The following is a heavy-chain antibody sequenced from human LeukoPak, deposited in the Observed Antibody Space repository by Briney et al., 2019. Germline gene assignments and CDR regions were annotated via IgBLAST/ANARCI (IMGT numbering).Heavy chain of an antibody. Sequence: GGSLRLSCAASGFTFSNAWMSWVRQAPGKGLEWVGRIKSKTDGGTTDYAAPVKGRFTISRGDSKNTLYLQMNSLKTEDTAVYYCTRGRYCSSTSCSPNWFDPWGQGTLVTVSS. CDR3: TRGRYCSSTSCSPNWFDP. CDR1: GFTFSNAW. V-gene: IGHV3-15*01. D-gene: IGHD2-2*01. CDR2: IKSKTDGGTT. J-gene: IGHJ5*02.